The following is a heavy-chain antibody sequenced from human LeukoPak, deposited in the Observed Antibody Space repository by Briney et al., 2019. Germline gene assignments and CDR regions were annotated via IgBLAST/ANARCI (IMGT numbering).Heavy chain of an antibody. CDR1: GYSFTSYW. Sequence: LGESLKISCKGSGYSFTSYWIGWVRQMPGKGLERMGIIYPGDSDTRYSPSFQGQVTISADKSISTAYLQWSSLKASDTAMYYCARHGDNYDSSGYYLSLVDYWGQGTLVTVSS. CDR2: IYPGDSDT. D-gene: IGHD3-22*01. J-gene: IGHJ4*02. CDR3: ARHGDNYDSSGYYLSLVDY. V-gene: IGHV5-51*01.